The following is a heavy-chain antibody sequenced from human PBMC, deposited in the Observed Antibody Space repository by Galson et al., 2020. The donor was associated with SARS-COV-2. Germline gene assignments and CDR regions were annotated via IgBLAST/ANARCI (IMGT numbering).Heavy chain of an antibody. CDR3: ASSYCGGDCYSSFDY. CDR2: ISAYNGNT. D-gene: IGHD2-21*02. J-gene: IGHJ4*02. CDR1: GYTFTSYG. V-gene: IGHV1-18*01. Sequence: ASVKVSCKASGYTFTSYGISWVRQAPGQGLEWMGWISAYNGNTNYAQKLQGRVTMTTDTSTSTAYMELRSLRSDDTAVYYCASSYCGGDCYSSFDYWGQGTLVTVSS.